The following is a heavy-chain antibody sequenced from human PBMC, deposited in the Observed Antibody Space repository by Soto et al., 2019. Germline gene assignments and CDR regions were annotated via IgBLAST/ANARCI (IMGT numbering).Heavy chain of an antibody. CDR3: ARERGYSSSSYYYYGMDV. Sequence: QVQLVQSGAEVKKPGSSVKVSCKASGGTFSSYAISWVRQAPGQGLEWMGGIIPIFGTANYAQKFQGRVTITADESTGTAYMELSSLRSEDTAVYYCARERGYSSSSYYYYGMDVWGQGTTVTVSS. J-gene: IGHJ6*02. CDR2: IIPIFGTA. V-gene: IGHV1-69*01. CDR1: GGTFSSYA. D-gene: IGHD6-6*01.